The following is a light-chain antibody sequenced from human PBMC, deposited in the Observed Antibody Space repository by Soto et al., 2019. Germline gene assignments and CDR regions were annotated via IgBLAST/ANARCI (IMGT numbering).Light chain of an antibody. J-gene: IGKJ2*01. CDR1: QDIRSW. Sequence: DIQSTQSPSSVSSSVGDRVTITCLSSQDIRSWLAWYQHKPGKAPKLLIFAASTLQSGVPSRFSGSGSGTDFTLTISSLQPEDFATYYCQQANSFPYTFGQGTKVDIK. V-gene: IGKV1-12*01. CDR2: AAS. CDR3: QQANSFPYT.